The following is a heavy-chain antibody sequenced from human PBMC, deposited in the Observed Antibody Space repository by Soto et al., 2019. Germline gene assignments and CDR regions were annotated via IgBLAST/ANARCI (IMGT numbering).Heavy chain of an antibody. J-gene: IGHJ2*01. CDR3: ARIPAFYSISCSLAPARYLHL. D-gene: IGHD3-3*02. V-gene: IGHV4-59*01. CDR1: SHPITNSY. Sequence: WETLSLTCTVSSHPITNSYWSCVRQHSQKGLEWLVHSYHTGIGDYNPSLQSRVTLSVDTSTNHFSLKLTSVSAADTAVYYYARIPAFYSISCSLAPARYLHLPGRVPL. CDR2: SYHTGIG.